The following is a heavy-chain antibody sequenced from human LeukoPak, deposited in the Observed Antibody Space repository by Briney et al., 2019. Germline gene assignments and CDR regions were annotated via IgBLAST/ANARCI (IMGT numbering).Heavy chain of an antibody. CDR3: ARRWYYYGSGSYSKFDY. D-gene: IGHD3-10*01. Sequence: SETLSLTCTVSGGSISSSSYYWGWIRQPPGKGLEWIGGIYYSGSTYYNPSLKSRVTISVDTSKNQFSLKLSSVTAADTAVYYCARRWYYYGSGSYSKFDYWGQGTLVTVSS. V-gene: IGHV4-39*01. J-gene: IGHJ4*02. CDR1: GGSISSSSYY. CDR2: IYYSGST.